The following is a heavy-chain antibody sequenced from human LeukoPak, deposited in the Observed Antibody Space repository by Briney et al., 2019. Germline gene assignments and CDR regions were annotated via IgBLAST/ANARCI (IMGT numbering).Heavy chain of an antibody. D-gene: IGHD3-22*01. V-gene: IGHV3-30*04. CDR1: GFTFSSYA. CDR3: ARGEYYDSDPPNPFDY. CDR2: ISYDGSNK. Sequence: QSGGSLRLSCAPSGFTFSSYAMHWVRQAPGKGLEWVAVISYDGSNKYYADSVKGRFTLSRDNSKNTLYLQMNSLRAEDTAVYYCARGEYYDSDPPNPFDYWGQGTMVTVSS. J-gene: IGHJ4*02.